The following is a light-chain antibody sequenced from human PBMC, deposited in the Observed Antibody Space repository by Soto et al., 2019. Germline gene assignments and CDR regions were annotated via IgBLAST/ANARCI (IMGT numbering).Light chain of an antibody. V-gene: IGLV2-14*03. Sequence: QSVLTQPASLSGSPGQSITISCTGNSSDIGAYNFVSWYQQHPGKAPKLMLYDVNIRPSGVSNRFSGSKSGNTASLTISGLQAEDEADYYCTSWATSTTMIFGGGTKVTVL. CDR3: TSWATSTTMI. J-gene: IGLJ2*01. CDR2: DVN. CDR1: SSDIGAYNF.